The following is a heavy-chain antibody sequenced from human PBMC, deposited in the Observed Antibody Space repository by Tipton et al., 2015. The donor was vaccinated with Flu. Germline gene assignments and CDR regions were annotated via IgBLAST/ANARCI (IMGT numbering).Heavy chain of an antibody. D-gene: IGHD5-24*01. CDR1: GYSISSGFS. J-gene: IGHJ4*02. CDR2: IYRSGST. Sequence: TLSLTCTVSGYSISSGFSWGWIRQPPGKGLEWIGNIYRSGSTFYNPSLKSRVTISVDTSKNQFSLKLSSVTAADTAVYYCARGDGYNFDYWGPATLVTVSS. CDR3: ARGDGYNFDY. V-gene: IGHV4-38-2*02.